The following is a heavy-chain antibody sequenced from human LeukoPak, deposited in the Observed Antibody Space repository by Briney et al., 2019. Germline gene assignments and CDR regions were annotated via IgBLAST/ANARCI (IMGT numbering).Heavy chain of an antibody. CDR2: FDLVHGDT. Sequence: ASVKVSCKVSGYRFTELSRHWVRQAPGEGLEWLGGFDLVHGDTIYAQKFQGRVTMTEDTSTDTSYMELRSLGSEDTAVYFCTAGRAYSPLDFWVQGTLVIVSS. D-gene: IGHD5-18*01. V-gene: IGHV1-24*01. CDR1: GYRFTELS. J-gene: IGHJ4*02. CDR3: TAGRAYSPLDF.